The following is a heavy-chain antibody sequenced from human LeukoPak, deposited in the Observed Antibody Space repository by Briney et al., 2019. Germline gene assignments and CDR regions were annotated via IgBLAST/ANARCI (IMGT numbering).Heavy chain of an antibody. J-gene: IGHJ4*02. V-gene: IGHV4-59*01. CDR2: IYYSGTT. CDR1: GGSFSNYY. CDR3: ARGVVLTGYPLDF. Sequence: SETLSLTCGASGGSFSNYYWSWVRQPPGKGLEWVGFIYYSGTTDYNPSLKSRVTISVDTSKKQFSLKLSSVTAADTAVYYCARGVVLTGYPLDFWGRGTLVTVSS. D-gene: IGHD3-9*01.